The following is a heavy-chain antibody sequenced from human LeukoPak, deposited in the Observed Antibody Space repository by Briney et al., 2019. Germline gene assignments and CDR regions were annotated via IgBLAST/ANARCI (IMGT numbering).Heavy chain of an antibody. D-gene: IGHD3-3*01. J-gene: IGHJ6*02. CDR2: INHSEST. Sequence: SETLSLTCAVYGGSFSGYYWSWIRQPPGKGLEWIGEINHSESTNYNPSLKSRVTISVDTSKNQFSLKLSSVTAADTAVYYCARGPFTIFGVVRPYYYYGMDVWGQGTTVTVSS. CDR3: ARGPFTIFGVVRPYYYYGMDV. CDR1: GGSFSGYY. V-gene: IGHV4-34*01.